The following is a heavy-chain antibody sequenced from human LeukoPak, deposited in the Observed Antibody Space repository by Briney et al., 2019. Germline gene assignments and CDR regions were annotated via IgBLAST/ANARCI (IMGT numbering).Heavy chain of an antibody. CDR2: ISGRGASK. CDR1: GFSFSNYD. Sequence: GGSLRLSCAASGFSFSNYDMSWVRQAPGKGLEWVSGISGRGASKYYADSVKGRFTISRDNSKNTLYLQMNSLRAEDTAVYYCAKGVVVAPDVTPFDYWGQGTLVTVSS. CDR3: AKGVVVAPDVTPFDY. J-gene: IGHJ4*02. D-gene: IGHD2-2*01. V-gene: IGHV3-23*01.